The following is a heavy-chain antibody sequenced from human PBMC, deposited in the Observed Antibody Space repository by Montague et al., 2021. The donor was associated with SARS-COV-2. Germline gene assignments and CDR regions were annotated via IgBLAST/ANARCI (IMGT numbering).Heavy chain of an antibody. CDR3: ARHRKDYDILTGYSTSFYYDMDV. J-gene: IGHJ6*02. CDR1: GGSNSRNS. D-gene: IGHD3-9*01. V-gene: IGHV4-59*08. Sequence: ETLSLTCTVTGGSNSRNSWSWIRQPPGKGLEWIGYVSDSGSDYNPSLKSRVSISVDTSKKLLSLSLSSVTAADTAIYYCARHRKDYDILTGYSTSFYYDMDVWGQGTTVTVSS. CDR2: VSDSGS.